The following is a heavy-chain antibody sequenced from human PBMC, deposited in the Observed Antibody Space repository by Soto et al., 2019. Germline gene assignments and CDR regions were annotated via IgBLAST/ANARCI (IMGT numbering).Heavy chain of an antibody. J-gene: IGHJ4*02. CDR2: IIPIFGTA. CDR1: GGTFSSYA. V-gene: IGHV1-69*01. D-gene: IGHD3-16*02. Sequence: QVQLVQSGAEVKKPGSSVKVSCKASGGTFSSYAISWVRQAPGQGLEWMGGIIPIFGTANYAQKFQGRVTITADESTSTAYMELSSLRSEDTAVYYCARSETLGRATNYVWGSYRPYYFDYWGQGTLVTVSS. CDR3: ARSETLGRATNYVWGSYRPYYFDY.